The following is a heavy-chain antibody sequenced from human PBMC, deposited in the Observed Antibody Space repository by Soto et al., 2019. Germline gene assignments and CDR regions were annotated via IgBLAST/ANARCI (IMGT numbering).Heavy chain of an antibody. J-gene: IGHJ4*02. CDR3: ARYPNPTVAGLPFDL. D-gene: IGHD6-19*01. CDR1: GFTFSSYW. Sequence: GGSLRLSCAASGFTFSSYWMSWVRQAPGKGLEWVAHTRQDGGQEYYVDSVKGRFTISRDNAKNSLYLQMNSLRVEDTAVYYCARYPNPTVAGLPFDLWGQGTLVTVSS. V-gene: IGHV3-7*03. CDR2: TRQDGGQE.